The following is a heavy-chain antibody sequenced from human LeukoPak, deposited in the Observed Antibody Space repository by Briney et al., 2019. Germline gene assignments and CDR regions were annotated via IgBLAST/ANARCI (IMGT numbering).Heavy chain of an antibody. D-gene: IGHD2-2*01. Sequence: GGSLRLSCAASGFTFDDYAMHWVRQAPGKGLEWASGISWNSGSIGYADSVKGRFTISRDNAKNSLYLQMNSLRAEDTALYYCAKGGAVVVPAALDYWGQGTLVTVSS. CDR1: GFTFDDYA. CDR2: ISWNSGSI. CDR3: AKGGAVVVPAALDY. V-gene: IGHV3-9*01. J-gene: IGHJ4*02.